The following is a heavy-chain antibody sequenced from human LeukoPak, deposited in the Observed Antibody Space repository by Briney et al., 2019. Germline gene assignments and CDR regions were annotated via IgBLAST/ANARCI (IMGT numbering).Heavy chain of an antibody. Sequence: GRSLRLSCAASGFTFSSYGMHWVRQGPGKGLEWVAVISDDGTNKYYTDSVTGRFTISRDSSKNTLFLQMNSLRVEDTAVYYCAKDNKRYSYDYWGQGTLVTVSS. CDR2: ISDDGTNK. CDR1: GFTFSSYG. V-gene: IGHV3-30*18. CDR3: AKDNKRYSYDY. J-gene: IGHJ4*02. D-gene: IGHD5-18*01.